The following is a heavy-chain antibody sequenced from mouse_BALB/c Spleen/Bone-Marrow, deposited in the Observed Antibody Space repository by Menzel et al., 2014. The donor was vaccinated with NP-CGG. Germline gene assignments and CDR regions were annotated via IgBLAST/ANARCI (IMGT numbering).Heavy chain of an antibody. V-gene: IGHV1-80*01. CDR1: GYAFSSYW. D-gene: IGHD2-4*01. Sequence: VQLQQSGAELVRPGSSVKISCKASGYAFSSYWMNWVKQRPGQGLEWIGQIHPGDGDTNYNGKFKGKATLTADKSSSTAYMQLSSLTSEDSAVYFCAREGYDYDWFAYWGQGTLVTVSA. CDR2: IHPGDGDT. CDR3: AREGYDYDWFAY. J-gene: IGHJ3*01.